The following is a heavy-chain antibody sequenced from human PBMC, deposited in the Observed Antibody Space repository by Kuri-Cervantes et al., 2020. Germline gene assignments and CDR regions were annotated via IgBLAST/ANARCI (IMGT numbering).Heavy chain of an antibody. CDR2: IIPIFGTA. V-gene: IGHV1-69*13. CDR3: ARDGVIPAETGYCIGGVCYFTDAFDI. J-gene: IGHJ3*02. Sequence: SVKVSCKASGGTFSSYAISWVRQAPGQGLEWMGGIIPIFGTANYAQKFQGRVTITADESTSTAYMELSSLRSEDTAVYYCARDGVIPAETGYCIGGVCYFTDAFDIWGQGTMVTVSS. D-gene: IGHD2-8*02. CDR1: GGTFSSYA.